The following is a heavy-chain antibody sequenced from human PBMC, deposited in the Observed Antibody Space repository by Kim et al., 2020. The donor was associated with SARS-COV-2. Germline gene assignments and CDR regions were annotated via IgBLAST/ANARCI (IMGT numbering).Heavy chain of an antibody. CDR2: INHSGST. V-gene: IGHV4-34*01. J-gene: IGHJ4*02. D-gene: IGHD4-17*01. Sequence: SETLSLTCAVYGGSFSGYYWSWIRQPPGKGLEWIGEINHSGSTNYNPSLKSRVTISVDTSKNQFSLKLSSVTAADTAVYYCARGATDYGGNSGDFDYWGQGTLVTVSS. CDR3: ARGATDYGGNSGDFDY. CDR1: GGSFSGYY.